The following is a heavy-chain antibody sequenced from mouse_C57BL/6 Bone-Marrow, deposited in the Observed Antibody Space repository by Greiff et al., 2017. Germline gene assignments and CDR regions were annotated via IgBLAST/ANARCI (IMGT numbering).Heavy chain of an antibody. V-gene: IGHV1-59*01. CDR2: IDPSDSYT. D-gene: IGHD2-4*01. J-gene: IGHJ2*01. Sequence: QVQLQQPGAELVRPGTSVKLSCKASGYTFTSYWMHWVKQRPGQGLEWIGVIDPSDSYTNYNQKFKGKATLTVDTSSSTAYMQLSSLTSEDSAVYYCAREGYDWLDYWGQGTTLTVSS. CDR3: AREGYDWLDY. CDR1: GYTFTSYW.